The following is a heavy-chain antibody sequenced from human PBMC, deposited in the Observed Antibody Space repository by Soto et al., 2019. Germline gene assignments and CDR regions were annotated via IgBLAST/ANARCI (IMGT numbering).Heavy chain of an antibody. D-gene: IGHD3-22*01. V-gene: IGHV4-30-2*01. Sequence: QLQLQESGSGLVKPSQTLSLTCDVSGDSISSGGYSWNWIRQPPGKGLEWIGYIYHSGGTDYNPSLKSRVTITVDSSNNKFFLKLNSVPAADTAVYYCARDSRSGYYLEYWGQGTLVTVSS. CDR1: GDSISSGGYS. J-gene: IGHJ4*02. CDR2: IYHSGGT. CDR3: ARDSRSGYYLEY.